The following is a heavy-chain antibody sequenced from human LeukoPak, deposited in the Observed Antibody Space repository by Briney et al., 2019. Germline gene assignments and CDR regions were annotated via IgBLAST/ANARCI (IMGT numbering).Heavy chain of an antibody. D-gene: IGHD3-22*01. J-gene: IGHJ4*02. CDR2: ISGSGGST. Sequence: SGGSLRLSCAASGFTFSSYAMHWVRQAPGKGLEYVSAISGSGGSTYYADSVKGRFTISRDNSKNTLYLQMNSLRAEDTAVYYCAKGKGYYYDSSGYFYFDYWGQGTLVTVSS. CDR3: AKGKGYYYDSSGYFYFDY. CDR1: GFTFSSYA. V-gene: IGHV3-23*01.